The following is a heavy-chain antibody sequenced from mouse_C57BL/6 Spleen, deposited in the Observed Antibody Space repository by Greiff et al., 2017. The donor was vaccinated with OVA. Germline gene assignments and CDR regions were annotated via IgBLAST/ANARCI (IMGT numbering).Heavy chain of an antibody. Sequence: QVQLQQSDAELVKPGASVKISCKVSGYTFTDHTIHWMKQRPEQGLEWIGYIYPRDGSTKYNEKFKGKATLTADKSSSTAYMQLNSLTSEDSAVYFCAIGTTVEEYYYAMDYWGQGTSVTVSS. CDR1: GYTFTDHT. CDR3: AIGTTVEEYYYAMDY. CDR2: IYPRDGST. V-gene: IGHV1-78*01. D-gene: IGHD1-1*01. J-gene: IGHJ4*01.